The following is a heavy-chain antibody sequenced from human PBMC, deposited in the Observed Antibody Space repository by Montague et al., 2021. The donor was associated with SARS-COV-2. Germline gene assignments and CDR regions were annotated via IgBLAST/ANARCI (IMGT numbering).Heavy chain of an antibody. CDR1: GGSISSYY. J-gene: IGHJ4*02. CDR2: IYYSGST. Sequence: SETLSLTCTVSGGSISSYYWSWIRQPPGKGLEWIGYIYYSGSTNYNPSLKSRVTISVDTSKNQFSLKLSSVTAADTAVYYCARGREYSSSAGFDYWGQGTLFTVSS. V-gene: IGHV4-59*01. D-gene: IGHD6-6*01. CDR3: ARGREYSSSAGFDY.